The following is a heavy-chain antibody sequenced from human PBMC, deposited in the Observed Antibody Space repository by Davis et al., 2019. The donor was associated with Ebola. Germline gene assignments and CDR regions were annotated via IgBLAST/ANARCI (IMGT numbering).Heavy chain of an antibody. CDR3: ARAQFPTTSDH. CDR1: GYTFSSYG. CDR2: INPHNGNT. Sequence: ASVKVSCKASGYTFSSYGFSWVRQAPGQGLEWMGRINPHNGNTNYAQNVQGRVTMTTDTSTSTAYMEVGSLRSDDTAVYYCARAQFPTTSDHWGQGTLVTVSS. V-gene: IGHV1-18*04. D-gene: IGHD1-1*01. J-gene: IGHJ4*02.